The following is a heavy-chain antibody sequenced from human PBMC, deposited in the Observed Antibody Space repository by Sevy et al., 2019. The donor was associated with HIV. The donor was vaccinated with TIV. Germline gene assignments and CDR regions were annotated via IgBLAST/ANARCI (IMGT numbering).Heavy chain of an antibody. CDR3: ARGTGVVGATRDFDY. CDR1: GGSFSGYY. D-gene: IGHD1-26*01. Sequence: SETLSLTCAVYGGSFSGYYWSWIRQPPGKGLEWIGEINHSGSTNYNPSLKSRVTISVDTSKNQFSLKLSSVTAADTAVYYCARGTGVVGATRDFDYWGQRTLVTVSS. J-gene: IGHJ4*02. V-gene: IGHV4-34*01. CDR2: INHSGST.